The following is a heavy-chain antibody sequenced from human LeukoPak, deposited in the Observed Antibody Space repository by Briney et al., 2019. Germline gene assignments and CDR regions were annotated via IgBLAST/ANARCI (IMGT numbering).Heavy chain of an antibody. V-gene: IGHV3-48*03. CDR1: GFTFGTYE. CDR3: ARGGVKFCSGGTCYSAYYFDY. J-gene: IGHJ4*02. D-gene: IGHD2-15*01. CDR2: ISSSGNTI. Sequence: GSLRLSCAGSGFTFGTYEMNWVRRAPGKGLEWISYISSSGNTIYYADSVKGRFTISRDNTKNSLYLQMNSLRAEDTAVYYCARGGVKFCSGGTCYSAYYFDYWGQGTLVTVSS.